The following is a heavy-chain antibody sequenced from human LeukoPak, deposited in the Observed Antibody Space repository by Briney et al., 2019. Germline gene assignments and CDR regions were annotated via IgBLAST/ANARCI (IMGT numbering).Heavy chain of an antibody. CDR1: GFTFSSYA. J-gene: IGHJ6*02. CDR3: ARAELELLGMDV. D-gene: IGHD1-7*01. V-gene: IGHV3-23*01. Sequence: GGSLRLSCAASGFTFSSYAMSWVRQAPGKGLEWVSAISGSGGSTYYADSVKGRFTISRDNSKNTLYLQMNSLRAEDTAVYYCARAELELLGMDVWGQGTTVTVSS. CDR2: ISGSGGST.